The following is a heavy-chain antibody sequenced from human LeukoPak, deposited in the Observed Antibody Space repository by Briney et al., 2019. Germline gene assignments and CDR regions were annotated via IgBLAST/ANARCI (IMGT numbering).Heavy chain of an antibody. Sequence: GGSLRLSCAASAFTFSTYGMHWVRQAPGKGLEWVAAIWYDGNNKYYADSVKGRFTISRDNSKSTLFLQMNRLRAEDTAVYYCAKLGCSSTSCSMPLGYWGQGTLVTVSS. D-gene: IGHD2-2*01. V-gene: IGHV3-33*06. CDR3: AKLGCSSTSCSMPLGY. CDR2: IWYDGNNK. J-gene: IGHJ4*02. CDR1: AFTFSTYG.